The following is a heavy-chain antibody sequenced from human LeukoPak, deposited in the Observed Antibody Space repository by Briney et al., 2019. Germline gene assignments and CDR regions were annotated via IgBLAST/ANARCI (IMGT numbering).Heavy chain of an antibody. CDR1: GFTVSGDY. V-gene: IGHV3-53*01. J-gene: IGHJ5*02. CDR2: IYSGGST. D-gene: IGHD3-3*01. Sequence: PGRSLRLSCAVSGFTVSGDYMSWVRQAPGKGLEWVSVIYSGGSTYYADSVKGRFTISRDNSKNMLYLQMNSLRAEDTAVYYCARHDWFDPWGQGTLVTVSS. CDR3: ARHDWFDP.